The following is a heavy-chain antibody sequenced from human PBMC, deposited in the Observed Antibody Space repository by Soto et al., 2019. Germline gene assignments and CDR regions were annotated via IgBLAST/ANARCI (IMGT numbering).Heavy chain of an antibody. D-gene: IGHD5-12*01. V-gene: IGHV4-59*08. CDR3: ARQGPIVATIYYFDY. CDR2: IYYSGST. CDR1: GGSISSYY. J-gene: IGHJ4*02. Sequence: TSETLSLTCTVSGGSISSYYWSWIRQPPGKGLEWIGYIYYSGSTNYNPSLKSRVTISVDTSKNQFSLKLSSVTAADTAVYYCARQGPIVATIYYFDYWGQGTLVTVSS.